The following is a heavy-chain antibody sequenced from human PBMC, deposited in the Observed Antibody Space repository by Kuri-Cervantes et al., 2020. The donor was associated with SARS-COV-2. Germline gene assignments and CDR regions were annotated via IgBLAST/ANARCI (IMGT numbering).Heavy chain of an antibody. D-gene: IGHD3-22*01. CDR3: ALGYWGSGYPRYYYYMDV. CDR1: GYTFTSYD. V-gene: IGHV1-8*03. CDR2: MNPNSGNT. J-gene: IGHJ6*03. Sequence: ASVKVSCKASGYTFTSYDINWVRQATGQGLEWMGWMNPNSGNTGYAQKFQGRVTITADESTSTAYMELSSLRSEDTAVYYCALGYWGSGYPRYYYYMDVWGKGTTVTVSS.